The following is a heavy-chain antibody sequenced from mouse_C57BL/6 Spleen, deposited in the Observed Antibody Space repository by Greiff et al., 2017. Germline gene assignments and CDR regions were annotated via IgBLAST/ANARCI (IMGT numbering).Heavy chain of an antibody. D-gene: IGHD3-2*02. CDR1: GFTFSSYA. V-gene: IGHV5-4*01. CDR2: ISDGGSYT. J-gene: IGHJ4*01. Sequence: EVKLVESGGGLVKPGGSLKLSCAASGFTFSSYAMSWVRQTPEKRLEWVATISDGGSYTYYPDNVKGRFTISRDNAKNNLYLQMSHLKSEDTAMYYCAREGSSGYVGAMDYWGQGTSVTVSS. CDR3: AREGSSGYVGAMDY.